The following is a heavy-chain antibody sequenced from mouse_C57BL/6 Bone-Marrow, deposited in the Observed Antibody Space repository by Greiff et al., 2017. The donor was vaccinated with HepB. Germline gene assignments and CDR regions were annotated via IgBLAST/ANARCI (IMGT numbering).Heavy chain of an antibody. J-gene: IGHJ2*01. Sequence: QVQLQQSGPELVKPGASVKISCKASGYAFSSSWMNWVKQRPGKGLEWIGRIYPGDGDTNYNGKFKGKATLTADKSSSTAYMQLSSLTSEDSAVYFCARCPLVGEDFDYWGQGTTLTVSS. CDR3: ARCPLVGEDFDY. CDR1: GYAFSSSW. V-gene: IGHV1-82*01. CDR2: IYPGDGDT. D-gene: IGHD1-1*02.